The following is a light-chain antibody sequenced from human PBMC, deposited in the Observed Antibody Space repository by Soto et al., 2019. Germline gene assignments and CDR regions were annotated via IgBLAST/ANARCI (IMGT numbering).Light chain of an antibody. J-gene: IGLJ3*02. V-gene: IGLV2-23*01. CDR3: CSYAGGSTSVVV. Sequence: QSALTQPASVSGSPGQSITISCTGTSSDVGSYNLVSWYQQHPGKAPKLMIYEGSKRPSGVSNRFSGSKSGNTASLTISGLQAEDEADFYCCSYAGGSTSVVVFGGGTKLTVL. CDR1: SSDVGSYNL. CDR2: EGS.